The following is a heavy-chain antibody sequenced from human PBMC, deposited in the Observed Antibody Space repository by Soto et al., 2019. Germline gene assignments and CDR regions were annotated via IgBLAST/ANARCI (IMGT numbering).Heavy chain of an antibody. V-gene: IGHV4-39*01. CDR1: GGSISTSSYY. CDR2: IYYSGST. CDR3: ARDYDSSGDY. Sequence: QLQLQESGPGLVKPSETLSLTCTVSGGSISTSSYYWGWIRQPPGKGLEWIGSIYYSGSTYYTPSLKSRVTISGDTSNNPFSLKLSSVTAADTAVYYCARDYDSSGDYWGQGTLVTVSS. J-gene: IGHJ4*02. D-gene: IGHD3-22*01.